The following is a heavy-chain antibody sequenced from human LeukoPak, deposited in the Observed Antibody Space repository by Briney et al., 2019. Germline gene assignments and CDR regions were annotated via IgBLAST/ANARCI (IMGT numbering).Heavy chain of an antibody. J-gene: IGHJ4*02. CDR3: AKDRSGYYLGRGVFDY. CDR1: GFTFDDYA. CDR2: ISWNSGSI. Sequence: PGRSLRLSCAASGFTFDDYAMHWVRQAPGKGLEWVSGISWNSGSIGYADSVKGRFTISRDNAKNSLYLRMNSLRAEDTALYYCAKDRSGYYLGRGVFDYWGQGTLVTVSS. D-gene: IGHD3-22*01. V-gene: IGHV3-9*01.